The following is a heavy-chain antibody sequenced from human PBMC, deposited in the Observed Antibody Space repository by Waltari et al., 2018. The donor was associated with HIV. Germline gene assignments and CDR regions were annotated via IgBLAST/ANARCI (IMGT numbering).Heavy chain of an antibody. CDR1: GYTFPSYA. J-gene: IGHJ4*02. CDR3: ATDIVVVPAAMGARDY. CDR2: INTNTGNP. D-gene: IGHD2-2*01. V-gene: IGHV7-4-1*02. Sequence: QVQLVQSGSELKKPGASVKVSCKASGYTFPSYAMNWVRQAPGQGLEWMGWINTNTGNPTYAQGFTGRFVFSLDTSVSTAYLQISSLKAEDTAVYYCATDIVVVPAAMGARDYWGQGTLVTVSS.